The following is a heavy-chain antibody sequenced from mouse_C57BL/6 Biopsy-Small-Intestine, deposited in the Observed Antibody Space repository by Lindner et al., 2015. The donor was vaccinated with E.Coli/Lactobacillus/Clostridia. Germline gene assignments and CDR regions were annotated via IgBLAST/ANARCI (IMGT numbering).Heavy chain of an antibody. V-gene: IGHV5-17*01. CDR1: GFTFSDYG. J-gene: IGHJ4*01. D-gene: IGHD3-3*01. CDR3: ANRGRDYYAMDY. CDR2: INSGSSTI. Sequence: VQLQESGGGLVKPGGSLKLSCAASGFTFSDYGMHWVRQAPEKGLEWVAYINSGSSTIYYADTVKGRFTISRDNAKNTLFLQMTSLRSEDTAMYYCANRGRDYYAMDYWGQGTSVTVSS.